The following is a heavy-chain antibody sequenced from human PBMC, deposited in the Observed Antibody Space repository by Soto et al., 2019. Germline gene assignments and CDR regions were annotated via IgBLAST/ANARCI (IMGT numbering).Heavy chain of an antibody. CDR2: IYHSGST. V-gene: IGHV4-30-2*01. D-gene: IGHD6-13*01. CDR1: GGSISSGGYS. J-gene: IGHJ4*02. Sequence: SETLSLICAVSGGSISSGGYSWSWIRQPPGKGLEWIGYIYHSGSTYYNPSLKSRVTISVDRSKNQFSLKLSSVTAADTAVYYCARGPIAAAGTCFDYWGQGTLVTVSS. CDR3: ARGPIAAAGTCFDY.